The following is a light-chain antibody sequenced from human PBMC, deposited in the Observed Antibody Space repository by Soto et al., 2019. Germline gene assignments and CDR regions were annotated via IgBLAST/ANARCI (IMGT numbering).Light chain of an antibody. CDR1: QSVSSSY. CDR2: GAS. CDR3: QQHGSSPRT. J-gene: IGKJ1*01. Sequence: EIVLTQSPGTLSLSPGERATLSCGASQSVSSSYLAWYQQKPGQAPRLLIYGASSRATGIPDRFSGSGSGTDFTLTISRLEPEDFAVYYCQQHGSSPRTFRQGTKV. V-gene: IGKV3-20*01.